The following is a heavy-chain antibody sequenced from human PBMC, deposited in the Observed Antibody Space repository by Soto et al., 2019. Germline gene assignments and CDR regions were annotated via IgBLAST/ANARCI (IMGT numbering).Heavy chain of an antibody. D-gene: IGHD6-13*01. J-gene: IGHJ6*02. CDR3: ARDLGGSMDSSSWYAVDYYYGMDV. CDR2: ISSSSSYI. CDR1: VFTFSSYS. Sequence: PVGSLRLSCASSVFTFSSYSMNCVRHSPGKGLEWVSSISSSSSYIYYADSVKGRFTISRDNAKNSLYLQMNSLRAEDTAVYYCARDLGGSMDSSSWYAVDYYYGMDVWRQGTRVPVSS. V-gene: IGHV3-21*04.